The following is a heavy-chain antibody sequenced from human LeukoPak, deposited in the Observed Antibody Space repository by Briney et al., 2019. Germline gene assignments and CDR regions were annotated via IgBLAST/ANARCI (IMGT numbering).Heavy chain of an antibody. V-gene: IGHV3-48*04. D-gene: IGHD6-13*01. CDR2: ISSSGSTI. Sequence: GGSLKLSCAASGFTFSSYGMSWVRQAPGKGLEWVSYISSSGSTIYYADSVKGRFTISRDNAKNSLYLQMNSLRAEDTAVYYCARSLEAGYSSSWYWGYWGQGTLVTVSS. CDR1: GFTFSSYG. CDR3: ARSLEAGYSSSWYWGY. J-gene: IGHJ4*02.